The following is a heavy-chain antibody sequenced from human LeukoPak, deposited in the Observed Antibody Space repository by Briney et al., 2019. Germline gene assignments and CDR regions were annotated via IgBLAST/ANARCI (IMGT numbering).Heavy chain of an antibody. D-gene: IGHD4-17*01. Sequence: GGSLRLSCAASGFTFSRYSMNWVRQAPGKGLEWVSSISSSSRYIYYAHAVKGRFTISRDNAKNSLYLQMNSLRAEDTAVYNCARDRVTIADGYSIDYWGQGTLVTVSS. J-gene: IGHJ4*02. V-gene: IGHV3-21*01. CDR3: ARDRVTIADGYSIDY. CDR2: ISSSSRYI. CDR1: GFTFSRYS.